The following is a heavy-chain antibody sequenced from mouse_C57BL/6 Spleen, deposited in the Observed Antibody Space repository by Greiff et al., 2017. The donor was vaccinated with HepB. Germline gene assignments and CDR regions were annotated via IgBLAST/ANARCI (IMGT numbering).Heavy chain of an antibody. J-gene: IGHJ2*01. CDR1: GFSLSTFGMG. CDR2: IWWDDDK. V-gene: IGHV8-8*01. Sequence: QVTLKVSGPGLFQPSQTLSLTCSFSGFSLSTFGMGVGWIRQPSGKGLVWLAHIWWDDDKYYNPALKSRPTISKDTSKNRVILKIANADTADTATYYCAGMDLYCGNHAGFDYWGQGTTLTVSS. D-gene: IGHD2-1*01. CDR3: AGMDLYCGNHAGFDY.